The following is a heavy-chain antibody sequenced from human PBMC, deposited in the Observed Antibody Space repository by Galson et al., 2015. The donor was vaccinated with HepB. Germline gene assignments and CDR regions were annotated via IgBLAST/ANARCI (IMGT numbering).Heavy chain of an antibody. CDR2: ISYDGSNK. CDR1: GFTFSSYA. Sequence: SLRLSCAASGFTFSSYAMHWVRQAPGKALEWVALISYDGSNKYYADSVKGRFTISRDNSKNTLYLQMNSLRAEDTAVYYCARDLTGGNSVFVGMDVWGQGTTVTVSS. J-gene: IGHJ6*02. CDR3: ARDLTGGNSVFVGMDV. D-gene: IGHD4-23*01. V-gene: IGHV3-30*04.